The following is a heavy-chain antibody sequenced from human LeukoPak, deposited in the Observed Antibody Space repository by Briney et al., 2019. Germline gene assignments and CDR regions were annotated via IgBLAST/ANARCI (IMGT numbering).Heavy chain of an antibody. J-gene: IGHJ4*02. CDR2: INPNSGGT. Sequence: ASVKVSCKASGYTFTGYYMHWVRQAPGQGLEWMGWINPNSGGTNYAQKFQGRVTMTRDTSISTAYMELSRLSSDDTAVYYCARGSSSWYPYLKTPKLDYWGQGTLVTVSS. V-gene: IGHV1-2*02. D-gene: IGHD6-13*01. CDR1: GYTFTGYY. CDR3: ARGSSSWYPYLKTPKLDY.